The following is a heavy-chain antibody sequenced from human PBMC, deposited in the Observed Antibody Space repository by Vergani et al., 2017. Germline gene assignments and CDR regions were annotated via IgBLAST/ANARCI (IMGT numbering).Heavy chain of an antibody. CDR2: INPNSGGT. V-gene: IGHV1-2*02. J-gene: IGHJ4*02. CDR3: ARGSGRYDFWSGYSRKIYYFDY. CDR1: GYTFTGYY. D-gene: IGHD3-3*01. Sequence: QVQLVQSGAEVKKPGASVKVSCKASGYTFTGYYMHWVRQAPGQGLEWMGWINPNSGGTNYAQKFQGRVTMTRDTSISTAYMELSRLRSDDTAVYYCARGSGRYDFWSGYSRKIYYFDYWGQGTLVTVSS.